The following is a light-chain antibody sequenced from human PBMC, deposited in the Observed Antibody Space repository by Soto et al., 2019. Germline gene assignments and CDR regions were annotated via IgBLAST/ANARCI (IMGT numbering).Light chain of an antibody. V-gene: IGKV1-5*01. CDR1: QRVSGW. CDR2: DAS. CDR3: QQYTT. Sequence: DMQLTQSPSTLSASVGETVTITRRASQRVSGWLAWYQQRPGRAPKLLISDASTLETGVPSRFSGSGSGTEFTLTITSVQADDFATYYCQQYTTFGPGTKVDV. J-gene: IGKJ3*01.